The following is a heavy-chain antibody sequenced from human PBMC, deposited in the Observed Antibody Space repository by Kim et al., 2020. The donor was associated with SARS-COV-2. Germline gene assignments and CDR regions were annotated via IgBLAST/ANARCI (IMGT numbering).Heavy chain of an antibody. CDR3: AKTLEMATITATFDY. CDR1: GFTFSSYG. D-gene: IGHD5-12*01. CDR2: ISYDGSNK. Sequence: GGSLRLSCAASGFTFSSYGMHWVRQAPGKGLEWVAVISYDGSNKYYADSVKGRFTISRDNSKNTLYLQMNSLRAEDTAVYYCAKTLEMATITATFDYWGQGTLVTVSS. V-gene: IGHV3-30*18. J-gene: IGHJ4*02.